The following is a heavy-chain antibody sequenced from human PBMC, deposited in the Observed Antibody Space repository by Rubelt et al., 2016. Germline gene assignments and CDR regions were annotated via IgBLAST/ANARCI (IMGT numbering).Heavy chain of an antibody. V-gene: IGHV4-34*11. J-gene: IGHJ4*02. D-gene: IGHD4-17*01. CDR2: IYYSGST. CDR3: ARGGDRDYGHY. Sequence: QVQLQQWGAGLLKPSETLSLTCAVYGGSFSGYYWSWIRQPPGKGLEWIGYIYYSGSTSYNPSLKSRGTIIVDTSKNQFALKLSSVTAADTAIYYCARGGDRDYGHYWGQGTLVTVSS. CDR1: GGSFSGYY.